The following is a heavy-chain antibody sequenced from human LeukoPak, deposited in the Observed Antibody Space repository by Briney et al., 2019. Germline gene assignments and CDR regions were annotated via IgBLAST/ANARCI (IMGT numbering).Heavy chain of an antibody. V-gene: IGHV4-39*07. Sequence: SETLSLTCTVSGGSISSSSYYWGWIRQPPGKGLEWIGEINHSGSTNYNPSLKSRVTISVDTSKNQFSLKLSSVTAADTAVYYCAREGGYCTNGVCPSDYWGQGTLVTVSS. CDR1: GGSISSSSYY. CDR2: INHSGST. J-gene: IGHJ4*02. CDR3: AREGGYCTNGVCPSDY. D-gene: IGHD2-8*01.